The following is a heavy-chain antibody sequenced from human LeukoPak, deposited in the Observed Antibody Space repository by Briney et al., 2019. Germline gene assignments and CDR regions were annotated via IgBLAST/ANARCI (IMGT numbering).Heavy chain of an antibody. CDR2: IWYDGSNK. D-gene: IGHD3-22*01. V-gene: IGHV3-33*01. Sequence: GRSLRLSCAASGFTFSSYGMHWVRQAPGKELEWVAVIWYDGSNKYYADSVKGRFTISRDNSKNTLYLQMNRLRAEDTAVYYCARDPLYYYDSSGYYYAGGLDYWGQGTLVTVSS. CDR3: ARDPLYYYDSSGYYYAGGLDY. CDR1: GFTFSSYG. J-gene: IGHJ4*02.